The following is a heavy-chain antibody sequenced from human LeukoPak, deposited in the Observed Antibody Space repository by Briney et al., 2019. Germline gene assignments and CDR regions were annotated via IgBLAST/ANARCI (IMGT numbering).Heavy chain of an antibody. CDR2: ISGSGVST. Sequence: GGSLRLSCAASGLTFSSYAMSWVRQAPGKGLEWVSAISGSGVSTYYADYVKGRFTISRDNSKNTLYLQMNSLRDEDTAVYYCAKHLRYSSSHMDYWGQGTLVTVSS. J-gene: IGHJ4*02. CDR1: GLTFSSYA. V-gene: IGHV3-23*01. D-gene: IGHD6-13*01. CDR3: AKHLRYSSSHMDY.